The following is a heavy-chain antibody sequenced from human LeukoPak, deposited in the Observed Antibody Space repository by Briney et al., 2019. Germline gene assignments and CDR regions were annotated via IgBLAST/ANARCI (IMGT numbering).Heavy chain of an antibody. CDR2: IIPIFGTA. J-gene: IGHJ3*02. D-gene: IGHD5-24*01. CDR1: GGTFSSYA. V-gene: IGHV1-69*05. CDR3: ARIRDGYNDAYDI. Sequence: SVKVSCKASGGTFSSYAISWVRQAPGQGLEWMGGIIPIFGTANYAQKFQGRVTMTRDASTSTVYMGLSSLRSEDTAVYYCARIRDGYNDAYDIWGQGTMVTVSS.